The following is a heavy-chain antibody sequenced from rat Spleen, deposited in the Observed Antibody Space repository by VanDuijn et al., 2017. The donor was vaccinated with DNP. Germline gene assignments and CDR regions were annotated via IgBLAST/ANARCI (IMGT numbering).Heavy chain of an antibody. Sequence: EVQLVESGGDLVQPGRSLKLSCVASGFTFNNYWMTWIRQVPGKGLEWIASITGGSGTTSYPDSVKGRFTISRDNAKSSLYLQMDSLRSEDTATYYCARLELPGYKGFAYWGQGTLVAVSS. CDR1: GFTFNNYW. J-gene: IGHJ3*01. V-gene: IGHV5-31*01. CDR3: ARLELPGYKGFAY. D-gene: IGHD1-4*01. CDR2: ITGGSGTT.